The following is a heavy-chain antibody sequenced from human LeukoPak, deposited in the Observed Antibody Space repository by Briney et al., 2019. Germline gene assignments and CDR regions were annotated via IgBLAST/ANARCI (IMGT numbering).Heavy chain of an antibody. D-gene: IGHD3-16*01. V-gene: IGHV3-23*01. CDR2: ISGNGGRS. Sequence: GGSLRLSCAASGFTFSADAMSWVRQAPGKGLEWVSAISGNGGRSYDADSVKGRFTISRDNSKNTLYLQMNSLRAEDTAVYYCAREVAGGAQDYWGQGTLVTVSS. CDR1: GFTFSADA. CDR3: AREVAGGAQDY. J-gene: IGHJ4*02.